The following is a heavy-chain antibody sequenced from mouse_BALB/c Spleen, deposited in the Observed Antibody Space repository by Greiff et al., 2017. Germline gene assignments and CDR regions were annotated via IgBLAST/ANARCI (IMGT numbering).Heavy chain of an antibody. V-gene: IGHV1-14*01. CDR1: GYTFTSYV. J-gene: IGHJ1*01. CDR3: ARDYGSSYSYWYFDV. D-gene: IGHD1-1*01. CDR2: INPYNDGT. Sequence: EVQLRQSGPELVKPGASVKMSCKASGYTFTSYVMHWVKQKPGQGLEWIGYINPYNDGTKYNEKFKGKATLTSDKSSSTAYMELSSLTSEDSAVYYCARDYGSSYSYWYFDVWGAGTTVTVSS.